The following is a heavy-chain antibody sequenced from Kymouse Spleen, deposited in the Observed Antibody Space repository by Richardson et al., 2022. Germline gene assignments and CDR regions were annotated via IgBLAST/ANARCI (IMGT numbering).Heavy chain of an antibody. V-gene: IGHV3-7*01. CDR3: ARTDYSNYVTFDY. Sequence: EVQLVESGGGLVQPGGSLRLSCAASGFTFSSYWMSWVRQAPGKGLEWVANIKQDGSEKYYVDSVKGRFTISRDNAKNSLYLQMNSLRAEDTAVYYCARTDYSNYVTFDYWGQGTLVTVSS. D-gene: IGHD4-11,IGHD4-11*01. CDR2: IKQDGSEK. J-gene: IGHJ4*02. CDR1: GFTFSSYW.